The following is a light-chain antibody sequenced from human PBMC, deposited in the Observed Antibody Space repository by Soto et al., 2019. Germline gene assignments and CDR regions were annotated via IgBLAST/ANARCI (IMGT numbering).Light chain of an antibody. Sequence: DIQLTQSPSSLSASVGDRVTITCRASESISTYLNWFQQKPGKAPRLLIYAASSLHSGVPSRFSGSGSGTDVTLTISSLQPQDVATYYCQETYSVPFFSFGPGTKVDIK. CDR3: QETYSVPFFS. CDR2: AAS. J-gene: IGKJ3*01. CDR1: ESISTY. V-gene: IGKV1-39*01.